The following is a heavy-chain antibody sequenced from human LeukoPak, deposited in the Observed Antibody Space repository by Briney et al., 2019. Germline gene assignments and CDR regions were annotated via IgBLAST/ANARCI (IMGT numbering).Heavy chain of an antibody. CDR1: GFTFSSYW. V-gene: IGHV3-74*01. Sequence: GGSLRLSCAASGFTFSSYWMHWVRQAPGKGLVWVSRINSDGSSTSYADSVKGRFTISRDNARNTLYLQMNSLRAEDTAVYHCAGAYCGGDCYSPFDAFDIWGQGTMVTVSS. D-gene: IGHD2-21*02. CDR2: INSDGSST. CDR3: AGAYCGGDCYSPFDAFDI. J-gene: IGHJ3*02.